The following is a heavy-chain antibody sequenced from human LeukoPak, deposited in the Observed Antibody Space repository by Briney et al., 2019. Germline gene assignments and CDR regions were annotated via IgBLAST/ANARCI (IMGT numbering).Heavy chain of an antibody. D-gene: IGHD7-27*01. Sequence: GGSLRLSCAASGFTFSSYSMNWVRQAPGKGLEWVSYISSSSSTIYYADSVKGRFTISRDNAKNSLYLQMNSLRAEDTAVYYCARGNWGTFDYWGQGTLVTVSS. CDR2: ISSSSSTI. CDR1: GFTFSSYS. V-gene: IGHV3-48*01. J-gene: IGHJ4*02. CDR3: ARGNWGTFDY.